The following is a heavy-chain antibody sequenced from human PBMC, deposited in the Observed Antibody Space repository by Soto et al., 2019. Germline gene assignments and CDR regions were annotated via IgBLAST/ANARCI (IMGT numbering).Heavy chain of an antibody. D-gene: IGHD3-3*01. V-gene: IGHV1-46*03. CDR3: ATVVQESGAFDI. J-gene: IGHJ3*02. CDR2: INPSGGST. Sequence: GASVKVSCKASRYAFTTYSMYWVRQSPGQGLEWMGIINPSGGSTSYAPKFQGRVTMTRDTSTSTVYMELSSLRSEDTAVYYCATVVQESGAFDIWGQGTMVTVSS. CDR1: RYAFTTYS.